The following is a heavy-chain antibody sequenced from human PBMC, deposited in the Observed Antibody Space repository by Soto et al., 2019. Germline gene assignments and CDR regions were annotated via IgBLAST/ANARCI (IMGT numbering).Heavy chain of an antibody. Sequence: QVQLVESGGGVVQPGRSLRLSCAASGFTFSSYGMHWVRQAPGKGLEWVAVIWYDGSNKYYADSVKGRFTISRDNSKNTLYPQMNSLRAEDTAGDYCARAAALNMGLDYWGQGTLVTVSS. V-gene: IGHV3-33*01. CDR1: GFTFSSYG. J-gene: IGHJ4*02. CDR3: ARAAALNMGLDY. D-gene: IGHD6-25*01. CDR2: IWYDGSNK.